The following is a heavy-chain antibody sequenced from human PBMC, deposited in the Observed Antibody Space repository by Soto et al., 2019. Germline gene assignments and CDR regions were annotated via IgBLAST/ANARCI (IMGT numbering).Heavy chain of an antibody. Sequence: PGGSLRLSCAASGFSLYGYGIHLVRQAPGKGLECVSGIGYDGGTKDYGDSVKGRISISRDSYKKTVSVQLTSLRTEDTAEYFCARAVRYYDDNNYFRGYYLDYWGPGSRVTVPS. J-gene: IGHJ4*02. CDR1: GFSLYGYG. D-gene: IGHD3-16*01. V-gene: IGHV3-30*03. CDR2: IGYDGGTK. CDR3: ARAVRYYDDNNYFRGYYLDY.